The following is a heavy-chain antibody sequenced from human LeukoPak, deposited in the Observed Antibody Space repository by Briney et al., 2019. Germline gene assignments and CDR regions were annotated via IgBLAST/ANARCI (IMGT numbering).Heavy chain of an antibody. Sequence: GESLKISCKGSGYSFTNYWIGWVRQMPGKGLEWMGIIYPGDSDIRNSPSFQGQVTISADKSISTAYLQWSSLKASDTAMYYCARHPSGRQLANFDYWGQGTLVTVSS. CDR2: IYPGDSDI. D-gene: IGHD6-13*01. CDR1: GYSFTNYW. CDR3: ARHPSGRQLANFDY. V-gene: IGHV5-51*01. J-gene: IGHJ4*02.